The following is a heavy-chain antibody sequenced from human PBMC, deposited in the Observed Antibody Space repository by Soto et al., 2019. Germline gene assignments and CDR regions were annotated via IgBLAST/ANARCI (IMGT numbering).Heavy chain of an antibody. D-gene: IGHD3-3*01. CDR2: ISAYNGNT. CDR3: ARESITIFGVVPHNSGMDV. CDR1: GYTFTSYG. Sequence: ASVKVSCKASGYTFTSYGISWVRQAPGQGXEWMGWISAYNGNTNYAQKLQGRVTMTTDTSTSTAYMELRSLRSDDTAVYYCARESITIFGVVPHNSGMDVWGQGTTVTAP. V-gene: IGHV1-18*04. J-gene: IGHJ6*02.